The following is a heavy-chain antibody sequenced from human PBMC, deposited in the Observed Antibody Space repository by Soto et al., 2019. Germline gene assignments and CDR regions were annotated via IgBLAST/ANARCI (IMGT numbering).Heavy chain of an antibody. CDR1: GYTFASYG. J-gene: IGHJ6*02. Sequence: ASVKVSCKAAGYTFASYGISWGRQAPGQGLEWMGWISAYNGNTNYAQKLQGRVTMTTDTSTSTAYMELRSLRSDDTAVYYCARDDYDFWSNYGMDVWGQGTTVTVS. CDR2: ISAYNGNT. V-gene: IGHV1-18*01. CDR3: ARDDYDFWSNYGMDV. D-gene: IGHD3-3*01.